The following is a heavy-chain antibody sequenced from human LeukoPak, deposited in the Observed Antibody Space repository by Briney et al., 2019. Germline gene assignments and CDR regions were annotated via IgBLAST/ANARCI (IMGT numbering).Heavy chain of an antibody. Sequence: SETLSLTCTVSGGSISSNYWSWIRQPPGRGLEWIGYIYYSGSTNYNPSLKSRVTISADKSKNQLSLKLNFVTAADTAVYYCARDRGGYTYSHDYWGQGTLVTVSS. V-gene: IGHV4-59*12. CDR1: GGSISSNY. CDR3: ARDRGGYTYSHDY. D-gene: IGHD5-18*01. J-gene: IGHJ4*02. CDR2: IYYSGST.